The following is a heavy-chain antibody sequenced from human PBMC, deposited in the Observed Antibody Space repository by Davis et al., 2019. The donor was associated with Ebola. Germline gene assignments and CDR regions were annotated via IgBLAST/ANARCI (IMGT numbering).Heavy chain of an antibody. CDR3: ARDGNGDYTFDS. V-gene: IGHV3-23*01. D-gene: IGHD4-17*01. J-gene: IGHJ5*01. Sequence: GGSLRLSCAASGFTFSSYVMSWVRQAPGKGLEWVSSISGSGDSTYYADSVKGRFTISRDNSKNMLFLQMNSLRAEDTAVYYCARDGNGDYTFDSWGQGTLVTVSS. CDR1: GFTFSSYV. CDR2: ISGSGDST.